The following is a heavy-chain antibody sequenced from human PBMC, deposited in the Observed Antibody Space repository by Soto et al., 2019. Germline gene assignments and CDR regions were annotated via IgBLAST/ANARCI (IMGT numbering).Heavy chain of an antibody. D-gene: IGHD6-13*01. CDR1: GFTFSSYG. J-gene: IGHJ4*02. CDR2: ISYDGSNK. Sequence: GGALRLSWAASGFTFSSYGKHWGRQAPGKGLEWVAVISYDGSNKYYADSVKGRFTISRDNSKNTLYLQMNSLRAEDTAVYYCAKGTRSIAAAGTFDYWGQGTLVTVSS. V-gene: IGHV3-30*18. CDR3: AKGTRSIAAAGTFDY.